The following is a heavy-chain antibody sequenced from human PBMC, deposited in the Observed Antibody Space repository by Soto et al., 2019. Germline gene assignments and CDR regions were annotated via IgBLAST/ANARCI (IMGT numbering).Heavy chain of an antibody. CDR2: ISGSGGST. J-gene: IGHJ4*02. V-gene: IGHV3-23*01. Sequence: GGSLRLSCAASGFTFSSYAMSWVRQAPGKGLEWVSAISGSGGSTYYADSVKGRFTISRDNSKNTLYLQMNSLRAEDTAVYYCAGQTSGYYDFWSGSRPYYFDYWGQGTLVTVSS. D-gene: IGHD3-3*01. CDR3: AGQTSGYYDFWSGSRPYYFDY. CDR1: GFTFSSYA.